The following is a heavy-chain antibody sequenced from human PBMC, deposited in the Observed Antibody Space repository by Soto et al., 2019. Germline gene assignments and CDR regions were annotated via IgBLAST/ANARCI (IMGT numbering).Heavy chain of an antibody. V-gene: IGHV4-28*01. J-gene: IGHJ4*03. CDR2: IYYSGTT. CDR1: GYSISSNNW. Sequence: SETLSLTCAVSGYSISSNNWWGWIRQPPGKGLEWIGYIYYSGTTYYNPSLKSRVTMSVDTSKNQFSLKLTSVTAVDTAVYYCARREIQGPIDYWGQGTMVTVSS. D-gene: IGHD1-26*01. CDR3: ARREIQGPIDY.